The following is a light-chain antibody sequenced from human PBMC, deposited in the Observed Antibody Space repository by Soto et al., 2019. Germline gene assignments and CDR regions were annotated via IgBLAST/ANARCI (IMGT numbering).Light chain of an antibody. J-gene: IGLJ3*02. Sequence: QSVLTQPPSVSGAPGQRVTISCTGSSSNIGAGYDVHWYQQLPGTAPKLLISGDTNRPSGVPDRFSGSKSGTSASLAITGLRAEDEADYYCQSFDSSLSGWLFGRGTKLTVL. CDR2: GDT. V-gene: IGLV1-40*01. CDR1: SSNIGAGYD. CDR3: QSFDSSLSGWL.